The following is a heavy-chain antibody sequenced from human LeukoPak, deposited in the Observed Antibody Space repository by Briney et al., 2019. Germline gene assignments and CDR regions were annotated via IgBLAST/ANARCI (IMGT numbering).Heavy chain of an antibody. CDR2: IIPILGTA. CDR1: GGTFSSYA. V-gene: IGHV1-69*01. CDR3: ARGSSSGSDFDY. Sequence: GASVKVSCKASGGTFSSYAISWVRQAPGQGLEWMGGIIPILGTANYAQKFQGRVTITADESTSTAYMELSSLRSEDTAVYYCARGSSSGSDFDYWGQGTLVTVSS. D-gene: IGHD6-19*01. J-gene: IGHJ4*02.